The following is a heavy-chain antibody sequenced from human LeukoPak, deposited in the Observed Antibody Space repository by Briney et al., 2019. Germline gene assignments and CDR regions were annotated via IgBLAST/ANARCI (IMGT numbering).Heavy chain of an antibody. CDR2: INHSGST. V-gene: IGHV4-38-2*02. J-gene: IGHJ4*02. Sequence: SETLSLTCTVSGYSISSGYYWGWIRQPPGKGLEWIGEINHSGSTNYNPSLKSRVTISVDTSKNQFSLKLSSVTAADTAVYYCARRASGWSHSDYWGQGTLVTVSS. CDR1: GYSISSGYY. CDR3: ARRASGWSHSDY. D-gene: IGHD6-19*01.